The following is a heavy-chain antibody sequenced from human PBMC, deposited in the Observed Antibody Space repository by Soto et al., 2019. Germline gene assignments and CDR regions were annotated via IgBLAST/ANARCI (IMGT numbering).Heavy chain of an antibody. D-gene: IGHD5-12*01. CDR3: AREANVVATIFDY. CDR2: ISSRSSYI. Sequence: GSLRLSCAASGFTFSSYSMNWVRQAPGKGLEWVSSISSRSSYIYYADSVKGRFTISRDNAKNSLYLQMNSLRAEDTAVYYCAREANVVATIFDYWGQGTLVTVSS. V-gene: IGHV3-21*01. CDR1: GFTFSSYS. J-gene: IGHJ4*02.